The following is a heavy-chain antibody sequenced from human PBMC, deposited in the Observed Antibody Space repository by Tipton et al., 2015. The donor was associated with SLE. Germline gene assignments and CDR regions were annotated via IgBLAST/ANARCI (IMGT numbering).Heavy chain of an antibody. CDR1: SFSTYAI. J-gene: IGHJ4*02. CDR2: IYYSGST. CDR3: ARAARSVYDSLWGSFRELDY. V-gene: IGHV4-39*07. Sequence: SFSTYAINWVRQAPGKGLEWIGSIYYSGSTHYNPSLKSRLTMLVDRSKNQFSLELTSVTAADTAVYYCARAARSVYDSLWGSFRELDYWGRGTLVTVSS. D-gene: IGHD3-16*02.